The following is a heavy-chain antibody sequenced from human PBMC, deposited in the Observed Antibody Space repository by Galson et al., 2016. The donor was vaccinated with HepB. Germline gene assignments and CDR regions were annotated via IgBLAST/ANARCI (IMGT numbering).Heavy chain of an antibody. CDR3: ATDFSN. V-gene: IGHV3-21*03. CDR1: GFSFSTYD. J-gene: IGHJ4*02. Sequence: LRLSCAVSGFSFSTYDMIWARQAPGKGLEWVSTITRSRNIYYANSVKGRFTISRDNAKNSLYLRMNSLRAEDTAVYYCATDFSNWGQGTLVTVSS. CDR2: ITRSRNI. D-gene: IGHD2/OR15-2a*01.